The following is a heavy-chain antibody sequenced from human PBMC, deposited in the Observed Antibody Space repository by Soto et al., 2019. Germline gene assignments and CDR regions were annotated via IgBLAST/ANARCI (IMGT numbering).Heavy chain of an antibody. J-gene: IGHJ4*02. D-gene: IGHD1-26*01. V-gene: IGHV1-8*01. CDR2: MQPSSGRT. CDR1: GYSFTSLD. CDR3: ARGVTAGVDY. Sequence: QVQLVQSGAEVREPGASVKVSCKASGYSFTSLDINWVRQTTGQGLEWKGWMQPSSGRTGYAQKFQGRDTMTRDTSINTAYMELSSLTSDDTAFYYCARGVTAGVDYWGQGTLVTVSS.